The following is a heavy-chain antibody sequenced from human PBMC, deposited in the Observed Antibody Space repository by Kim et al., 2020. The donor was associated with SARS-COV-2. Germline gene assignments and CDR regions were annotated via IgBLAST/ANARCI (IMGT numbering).Heavy chain of an antibody. CDR2: ISGSGGST. D-gene: IGHD2-8*01. Sequence: GGSLRLSCAASGFTFSSYAMSWVRQAPGKGLEWVSAISGSGGSTYYADSVKGRFTISRDNSKNTLYLQMNSLRAEDTAVYYCAKDSSPRVLMVWDDAFDIWGQGTMVTVSS. CDR3: AKDSSPRVLMVWDDAFDI. V-gene: IGHV3-23*01. J-gene: IGHJ3*02. CDR1: GFTFSSYA.